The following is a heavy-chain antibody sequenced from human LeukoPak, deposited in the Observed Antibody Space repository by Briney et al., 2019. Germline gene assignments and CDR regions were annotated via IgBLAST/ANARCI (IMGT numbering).Heavy chain of an antibody. CDR2: IKSKTDGGTT. J-gene: IGHJ6*02. D-gene: IGHD3-9*01. CDR1: GFTFSNAW. Sequence: GGSLRLSCAASGFTFSNAWMSWVRQAPGKGLEWVGRIKSKTDGGTTDYAAPVKGRFTISRDDSKNTLYLQMNSLKTEDTAVYYCTTAGGTTKEDILTGYYYYYYGMDVWGQGTTVTVSS. V-gene: IGHV3-15*01. CDR3: TTAGGTTKEDILTGYYYYYYGMDV.